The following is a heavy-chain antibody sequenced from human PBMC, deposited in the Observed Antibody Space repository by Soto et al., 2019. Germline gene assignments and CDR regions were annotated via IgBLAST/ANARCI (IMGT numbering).Heavy chain of an antibody. CDR2: IWYDGSNK. J-gene: IGHJ4*02. D-gene: IGHD3-3*01. CDR3: ARDLEYYDFWSGYYKETSNFDY. Sequence: PVGSLRLSCAASGFTFSSYGMHWVRRAPGKGLEWVAVIWYDGSNKYYADSVKGRFTISRDNSKNTLYLQMNSLRAEDTAVYYCARDLEYYDFWSGYYKETSNFDYWGQGTLVTVS. CDR1: GFTFSSYG. V-gene: IGHV3-33*01.